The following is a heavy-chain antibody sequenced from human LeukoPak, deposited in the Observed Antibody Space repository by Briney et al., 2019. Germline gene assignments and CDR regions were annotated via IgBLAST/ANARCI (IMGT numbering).Heavy chain of an antibody. CDR2: IYHSGST. D-gene: IGHD1-26*01. CDR3: ARVEWELHHPLYSGFDY. CDR1: GYSISSGYY. J-gene: IGHJ4*02. V-gene: IGHV4-38-2*02. Sequence: PSETLSLTCTVSGYSISSGYYWGWIRQPPGKGVEWIGSIYHSGSTYYNPSLKSRVTISVDTSKNQFSLKLSSVTAADTAVYYCARVEWELHHPLYSGFDYWGQGTLVTVSS.